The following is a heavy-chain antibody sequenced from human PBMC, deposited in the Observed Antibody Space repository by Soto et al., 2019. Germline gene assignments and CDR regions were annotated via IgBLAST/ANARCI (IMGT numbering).Heavy chain of an antibody. CDR1: GFTFGDYA. D-gene: IGHD3-3*01. V-gene: IGHV3-49*03. CDR3: TRAEIYYDFWSGYPPGPYYFDY. CDR2: IRSKAYGGTT. Sequence: LRLSCTASGFTFGDYAMSWFRQAPGKGLEWVGFIRSKAYGGTTEYAASVKGRFTISRDDSKSIAYLQMNSLKTEDTAVYYCTRAEIYYDFWSGYPPGPYYFDYWGQGTLVTVSS. J-gene: IGHJ4*02.